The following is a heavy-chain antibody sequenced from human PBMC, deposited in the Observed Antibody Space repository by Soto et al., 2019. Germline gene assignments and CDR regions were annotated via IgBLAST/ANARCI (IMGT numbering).Heavy chain of an antibody. D-gene: IGHD6-6*01. V-gene: IGHV4-34*01. CDR1: GGSFSGYY. J-gene: IGHJ4*02. CDR3: ARLLGAARTATKDY. CDR2: THHSGST. Sequence: SETLSLTCAVYGGSFSGYYWSWIRQPPGKGLEWIGETHHSGSTNYNPSPKSRVTISLDTSKNQFSLKLRSVTTADTAVYYCARLLGAARTATKDYWGQGTLVTVSS.